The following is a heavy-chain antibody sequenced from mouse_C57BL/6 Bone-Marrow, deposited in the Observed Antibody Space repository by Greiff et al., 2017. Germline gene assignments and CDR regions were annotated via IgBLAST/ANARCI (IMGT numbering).Heavy chain of an antibody. CDR2: INPFNGGT. D-gene: IGHD2-3*01. J-gene: IGHJ3*01. V-gene: IGHV1-19*01. CDR3: ATDTDGYYPAWFAY. Sequence: VQLQQSGPVLVKPGASVKMSCKASGYTFTDYYMNWVKQSHGKSLEWIGVINPFNGGTSYNQKFKGKATLTVDKSSSTAYMELNSLTSEDSAVYYCATDTDGYYPAWFAYWGQGTLVTVSA. CDR1: GYTFTDYY.